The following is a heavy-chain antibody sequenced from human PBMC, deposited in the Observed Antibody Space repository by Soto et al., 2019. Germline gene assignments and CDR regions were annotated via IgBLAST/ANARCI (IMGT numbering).Heavy chain of an antibody. CDR3: ARSHSTTPVAVAGPDYYFGL. CDR2: ISAYNGNT. D-gene: IGHD6-19*01. Sequence: ASVKVSCKASGYTFTSYGISWVRQAPGQGLEWMGWISAYNGNTNYAQKLQGRVTMTTDTSTSTAYMELRSLTAEDTAVYYCARSHSTTPVAVAGPDYYFGLWGRGTLVTVSS. CDR1: GYTFTSYG. V-gene: IGHV1-18*04. J-gene: IGHJ4*02.